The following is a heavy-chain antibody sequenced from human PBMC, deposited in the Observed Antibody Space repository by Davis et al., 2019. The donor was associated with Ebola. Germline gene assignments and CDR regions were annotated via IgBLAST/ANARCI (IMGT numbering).Heavy chain of an antibody. D-gene: IGHD6-19*01. CDR2: IYSGGST. Sequence: GESLKIPCAASGFTVSSNYMSWVRQAPGQGLEWVSVIYSGGSTYYADSVKGRFTISRDNSKNTLYLQMNSLRAEDTAVYYCAKDLDSSGWFNWFDPWGQGTLVTVSS. CDR3: AKDLDSSGWFNWFDP. V-gene: IGHV3-66*01. CDR1: GFTVSSNY. J-gene: IGHJ5*02.